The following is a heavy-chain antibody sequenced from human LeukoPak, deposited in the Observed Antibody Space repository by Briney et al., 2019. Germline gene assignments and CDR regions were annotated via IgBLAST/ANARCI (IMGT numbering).Heavy chain of an antibody. Sequence: ASVKVSCKASGYTFTSYDINWVRQATGQGLEWMGWMNPNSGNTGYAQKFQGRVTMTRNTSISTAYMELSSLRSEDTAVYYCARGPSITMVRGVKLYWFDPWGQGTLVTVSS. J-gene: IGHJ5*02. V-gene: IGHV1-8*01. CDR2: MNPNSGNT. D-gene: IGHD3-10*01. CDR3: ARGPSITMVRGVKLYWFDP. CDR1: GYTFTSYD.